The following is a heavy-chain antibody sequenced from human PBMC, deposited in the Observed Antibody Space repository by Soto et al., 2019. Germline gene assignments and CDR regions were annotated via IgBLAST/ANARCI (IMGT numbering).Heavy chain of an antibody. CDR3: ARDLGTTNYYFDD. J-gene: IGHJ4*02. CDR2: IWFDGSKK. CDR1: GFAFSSYG. D-gene: IGHD2-8*01. V-gene: IGHV3-33*01. Sequence: GGSLRLSCAASGFAFSSYGFHWVRQAPGKGLEWVALIWFDGSKKDYTDSVKGRFTISRDNSKNTLYLQMNSLRAEDTAVYYCARDLGTTNYYFDDWGQGALVTVSS.